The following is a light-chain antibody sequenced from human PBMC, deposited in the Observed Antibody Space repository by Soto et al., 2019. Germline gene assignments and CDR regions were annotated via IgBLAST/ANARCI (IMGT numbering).Light chain of an antibody. J-gene: IGLJ3*02. V-gene: IGLV1-51*01. CDR3: QSYDSSLSGV. Sequence: QSVLTQPPSVSAAPGQQVTISCSGSSSNIGNNYVSWYQQLPGAAPKLLIYDNDKRPSGIPDRFSGSKSGTSASLAITGLQAEDEADYYCQSYDSSLSGVFGGGTKVTVL. CDR1: SSNIGNNY. CDR2: DND.